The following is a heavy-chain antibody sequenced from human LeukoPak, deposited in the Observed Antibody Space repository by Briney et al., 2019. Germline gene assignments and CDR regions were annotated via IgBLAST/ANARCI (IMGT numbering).Heavy chain of an antibody. D-gene: IGHD1-14*01. J-gene: IGHJ6*02. V-gene: IGHV4-39*01. CDR3: ARPIEPYYYYYGMDV. CDR2: IYYSGST. CDR1: GGSISSSSYY. Sequence: SETLSLTCTVSGGSISSSSYYWGWIRQPPGKGLEWIGSIYYSGSTYYNPSLKSRVTISVDTSKNQFSPKLSSVTAADTAVYYCARPIEPYYYYYGMDVWGQGTTVTVSS.